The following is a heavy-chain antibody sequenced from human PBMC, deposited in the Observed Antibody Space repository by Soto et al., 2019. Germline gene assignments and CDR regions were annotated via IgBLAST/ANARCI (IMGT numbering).Heavy chain of an antibody. D-gene: IGHD1-26*01. CDR1: GGSIATSSYY. V-gene: IGHV4-39*01. CDR2: IYYSGNT. Sequence: SETLSRTCTVSGGSIATSSYYWAWIRQPPGMGLEWIGSIYYSGNTYYNPSLKSRVTISADTSKNQFSLKLSSVTAADTALYYCTRHSAHLSGDVWGQGTRVTVSS. CDR3: TRHSAHLSGDV. J-gene: IGHJ6*02.